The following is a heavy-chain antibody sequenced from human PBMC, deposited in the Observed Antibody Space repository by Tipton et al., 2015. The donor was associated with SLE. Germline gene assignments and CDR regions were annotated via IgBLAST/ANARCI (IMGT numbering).Heavy chain of an antibody. Sequence: QLVQSGGGLVQPGRSLTLSCAASGFTFDDYAMHWVRQVPGKGLEWVSGISWNSGTMGYADSVKGRFTISRDNAKNSLFLQMNSLRAEDTAVYYCAKDERSLLSSGGGSFDDWGQETLVTVSS. V-gene: IGHV3-9*01. CDR1: GFTFDDYA. CDR2: ISWNSGTM. D-gene: IGHD6-19*01. J-gene: IGHJ4*02. CDR3: AKDERSLLSSGGGSFDD.